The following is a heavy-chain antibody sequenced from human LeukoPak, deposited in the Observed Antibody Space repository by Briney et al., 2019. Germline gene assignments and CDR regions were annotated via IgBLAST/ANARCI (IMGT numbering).Heavy chain of an antibody. CDR2: ISGSDSST. CDR1: GFTFSSYA. V-gene: IGHV3-23*01. D-gene: IGHD3-22*01. CDR3: AKEYYDSSGYSLDN. Sequence: GGSLRLSCAASGFTFSSYAMTWVRQAQGKGLEWVSVISGSDSSTYYADSVKGRFTISRDNSKNTLYLQMNSLRAEDTAVYYCAKEYYDSSGYSLDNWGQGTLVTVSS. J-gene: IGHJ4*02.